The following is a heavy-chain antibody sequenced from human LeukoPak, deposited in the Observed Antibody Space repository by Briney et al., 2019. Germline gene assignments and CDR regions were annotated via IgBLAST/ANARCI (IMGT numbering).Heavy chain of an antibody. CDR2: IYYSGST. D-gene: IGHD3-3*01. CDR3: ASTIFGVEKGFDY. Sequence: PSETLSLTCTVSGGSISSYYWSWIRQPPGKGLEWIGYIYYSGSTNYNPSLKSRVTISVDTSKNQFSLKLSSVTAADAAVYYCASTIFGVEKGFDYWGQGTLVTVSS. J-gene: IGHJ4*02. CDR1: GGSISSYY. V-gene: IGHV4-59*08.